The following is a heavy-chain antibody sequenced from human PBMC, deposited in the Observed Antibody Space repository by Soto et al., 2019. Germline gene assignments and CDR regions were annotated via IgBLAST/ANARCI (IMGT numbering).Heavy chain of an antibody. V-gene: IGHV3-64D*08. CDR2: IGKNGDDT. J-gene: IGHJ6*02. Sequence: GGSLRLSCSASGFNFNRYVMAWVRQAPGRGLEYVAGIGKNGDDTYYANSVRGRFSISRENSKSTLFLQMSSLTIEDTAIYKCVKENPYHHTSSPERNSFGIDVWGQGIAVTVSS. CDR3: VKENPYHHTSSPERNSFGIDV. CDR1: GFNFNRYV.